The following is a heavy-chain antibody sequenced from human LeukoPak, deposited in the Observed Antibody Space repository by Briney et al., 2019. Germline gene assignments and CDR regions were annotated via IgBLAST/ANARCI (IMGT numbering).Heavy chain of an antibody. Sequence: PGGSLRLSCAASGFTFSNAWMSCVRQAPGKGLEWVVRIKSKTDGGTTDYAAPVKGRFTISRDDSKNKLYLQMNSLKTEDTAVYYCTTDQTPYAFDIWGQGTMVTVSS. J-gene: IGHJ3*02. CDR1: GFTFSNAW. CDR3: TTDQTPYAFDI. V-gene: IGHV3-15*01. CDR2: IKSKTDGGTT.